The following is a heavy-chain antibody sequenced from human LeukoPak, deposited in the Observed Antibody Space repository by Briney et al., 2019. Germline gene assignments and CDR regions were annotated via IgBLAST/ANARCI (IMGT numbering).Heavy chain of an antibody. J-gene: IGHJ4*02. CDR2: VTTGANYT. D-gene: IGHD6-13*01. CDR3: AKAQGAWYYFDS. V-gene: IGHV3-23*03. CDR1: GVTVSSFA. Sequence: GGSLRLSCAASGVTVSSFAMSWVRQAPGKGLEWVSVVTTGANYTYYADSVKGRFTMTRDNSKNTIFLQLNNVRADDTAVYFCAKAQGAWYYFDSWGQGTLVTVSS.